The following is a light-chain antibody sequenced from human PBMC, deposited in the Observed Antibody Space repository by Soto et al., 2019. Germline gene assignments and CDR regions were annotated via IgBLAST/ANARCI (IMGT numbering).Light chain of an antibody. Sequence: DIQMTKSPSTLSGSVGDRVTITCRASQTISSWLAWYQQNPGKAPKLLIYKASTLKSGVPSRFSGSGSGTEFTLTISSLQPDDFATYYCQHYNSYSEAFGQGTKVDIK. CDR3: QHYNSYSEA. V-gene: IGKV1-5*03. J-gene: IGKJ1*01. CDR1: QTISSW. CDR2: KAS.